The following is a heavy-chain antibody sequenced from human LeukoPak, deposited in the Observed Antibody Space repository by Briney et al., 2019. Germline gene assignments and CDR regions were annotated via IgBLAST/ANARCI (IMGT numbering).Heavy chain of an antibody. CDR3: ARAHVSNWGFDS. J-gene: IGHJ4*02. D-gene: IGHD7-27*01. CDR2: ISPKSGGT. CDR1: GYTFIDYY. V-gene: IGHV1-2*06. Sequence: GASVKVSCKASGYTFIDYYIHWVRQAPGQGLEWMGRISPKSGGTNYAQRFQGRVTMTRDTSVTTAYMELRSLRSDDAAVYYCARAHVSNWGFDSWGQGTLVTVSS.